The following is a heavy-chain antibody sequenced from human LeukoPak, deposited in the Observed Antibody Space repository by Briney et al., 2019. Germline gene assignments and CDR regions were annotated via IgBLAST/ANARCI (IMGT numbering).Heavy chain of an antibody. CDR1: GYTFTSYY. J-gene: IGHJ4*02. V-gene: IGHV1-46*01. CDR3: ARDWGLTNISSGWYYFDY. CDR2: INPSGGST. D-gene: IGHD6-19*01. Sequence: ASVKVSCKASGYTFTSYYMHWVRQAPGQGLEWMGIINPSGGSTSYAQKFQGRVTMTRDTSTSTVYMELSSLRSEDTAVYYCARDWGLTNISSGWYYFDYWGQGTPVTVSS.